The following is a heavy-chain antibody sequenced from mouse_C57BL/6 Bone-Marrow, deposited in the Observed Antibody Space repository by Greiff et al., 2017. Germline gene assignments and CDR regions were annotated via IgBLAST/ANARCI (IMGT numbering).Heavy chain of an antibody. CDR3: ARRGFYYDNYFDY. D-gene: IGHD2-4*01. CDR2: ISSGGSYT. J-gene: IGHJ2*01. Sequence: DVKLVESGGDLVKPGGSLKLSCAASGFTFSSYGMSWVRQTPDKRLEWVATISSGGSYTYYPDSVKGRFTISRDNAKNTLYLQMSSLKSEDTAMYYCARRGFYYDNYFDYWGQGTTLTVSS. CDR1: GFTFSSYG. V-gene: IGHV5-6*02.